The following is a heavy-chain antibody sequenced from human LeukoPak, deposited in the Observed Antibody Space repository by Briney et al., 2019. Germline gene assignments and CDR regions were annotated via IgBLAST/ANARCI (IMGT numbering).Heavy chain of an antibody. CDR1: GGSFSTYY. J-gene: IGHJ4*02. V-gene: IGHV4-59*01. Sequence: SETLSLTCTVQGGSFSTYYWSWIRQPPGKGLEWIGHFYYSGGTSYSPSLKSRVTISADTSKSQFSLKLNSVTAADTAVYYCARGWGYVDYWGQGTLVTVSS. CDR3: ARGWGYVDY. D-gene: IGHD5-18*01. CDR2: FYYSGGT.